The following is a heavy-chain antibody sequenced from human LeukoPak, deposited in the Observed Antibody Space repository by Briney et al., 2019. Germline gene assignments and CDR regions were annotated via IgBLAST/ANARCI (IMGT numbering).Heavy chain of an antibody. D-gene: IGHD3-22*01. J-gene: IGHJ3*02. Sequence: GASVKVSCKASGYTFTSYGISWVRQAPGQGVEWMGWISAYNGNTNYAQKLQGRVTMTTDTPTSTAYMELRSLRSDDTAVYYCARDYRPMIVVVITGDAFDIWGQGTMVTVSS. V-gene: IGHV1-18*01. CDR1: GYTFTSYG. CDR3: ARDYRPMIVVVITGDAFDI. CDR2: ISAYNGNT.